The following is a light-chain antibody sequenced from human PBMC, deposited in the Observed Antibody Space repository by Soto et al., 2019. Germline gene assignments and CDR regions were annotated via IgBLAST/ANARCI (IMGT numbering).Light chain of an antibody. CDR3: ETWDSNTYV. CDR2: LEGSGSY. J-gene: IGLJ1*01. CDR1: SGHSSYI. V-gene: IGLV4-60*02. Sequence: QSVLTQSSSASASLGSSVSLTCTLSSGHSSYIIAWHQQQPGKAPRYLMKLEGSGSYNKGSGVPDRFSGFSSGADRYLTISNLQFEDEADYYCETWDSNTYVFGTGTKLTVL.